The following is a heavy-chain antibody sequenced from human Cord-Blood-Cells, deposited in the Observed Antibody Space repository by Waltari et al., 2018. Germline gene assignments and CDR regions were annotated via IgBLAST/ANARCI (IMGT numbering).Heavy chain of an antibody. Sequence: QVQLVQSGAEVKKPGSSVKVSCKASGGTFSSYAISWVRQAPGQGLEWMGGIIPIFGTANYAQKFQGRVTITADESMSTAYMELSSLRSEDTAVYYCARDRSIDIVATNWFDPWGQGTLVTVSS. CDR2: IIPIFGTA. D-gene: IGHD5-12*01. J-gene: IGHJ5*02. CDR1: GGTFSSYA. CDR3: ARDRSIDIVATNWFDP. V-gene: IGHV1-69*01.